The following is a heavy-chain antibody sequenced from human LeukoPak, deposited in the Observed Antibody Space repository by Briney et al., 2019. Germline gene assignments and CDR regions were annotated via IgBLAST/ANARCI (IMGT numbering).Heavy chain of an antibody. Sequence: GASVKVSCKASGYRFSSSGITWVRQAPGHGPEWMGWISTVNGNSRYAQNFQGRVTLTTDTSTNTAHLELTSLRSDDTAIYYCARVRDSDNWWGAFDIWGQGTMVTVSS. J-gene: IGHJ3*02. D-gene: IGHD1-1*01. CDR2: ISTVNGNS. CDR3: ARVRDSDNWWGAFDI. CDR1: GYRFSSSG. V-gene: IGHV1-18*01.